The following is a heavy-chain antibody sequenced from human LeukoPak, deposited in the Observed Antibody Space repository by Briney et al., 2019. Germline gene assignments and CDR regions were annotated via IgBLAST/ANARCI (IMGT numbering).Heavy chain of an antibody. D-gene: IGHD3-3*01. CDR3: ARGNYDFWSGYPTSTHYFDY. CDR1: GYTFTSYG. J-gene: IGHJ4*02. CDR2: ISTYNGNT. V-gene: IGHV1-18*04. Sequence: ASVKVSCEASGYTFTSYGISWVRQAPGQGLEWMGWISTYNGNTNYAQKLQGRVTMTTDTSTSTAYMELRSLRSDDTAVYYCARGNYDFWSGYPTSTHYFDYWGQGTLVTVSS.